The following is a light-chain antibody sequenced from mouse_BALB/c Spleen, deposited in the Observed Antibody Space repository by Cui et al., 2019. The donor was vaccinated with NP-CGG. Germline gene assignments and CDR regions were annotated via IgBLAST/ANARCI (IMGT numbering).Light chain of an antibody. CDR3: ALWYSNHWV. V-gene: IGLV1*01. CDR2: GTN. Sequence: QAVVTQEFAPTNSPGETVTLTCRSSTGAVTTSNYANWVQEKPDHLFTGLIGGTNNRAPGVPARFSGSLIGDKAALTITGAQTEDEAIYFCALWYSNHWVFGGGTKLTVL. J-gene: IGLJ1*01. CDR1: TGAVTTSNY.